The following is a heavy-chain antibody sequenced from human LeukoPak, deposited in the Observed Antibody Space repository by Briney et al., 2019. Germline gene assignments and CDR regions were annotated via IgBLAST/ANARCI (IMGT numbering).Heavy chain of an antibody. D-gene: IGHD6-13*01. J-gene: IGHJ4*02. V-gene: IGHV3-23*01. Sequence: GGSLRLSCAASGFTFSSYAMSWVRQAPGKGLEWVSGTTSSGDGTSYAHSVKGRFTISRDNSKNTLYLQMNSLGAEDTAIYYCAKDFSGRTSWHRVDDWGQGTLVTVSS. CDR1: GFTFSSYA. CDR3: AKDFSGRTSWHRVDD. CDR2: TTSSGDGT.